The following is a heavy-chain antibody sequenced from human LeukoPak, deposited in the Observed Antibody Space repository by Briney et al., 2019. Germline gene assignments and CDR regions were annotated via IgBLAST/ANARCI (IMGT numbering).Heavy chain of an antibody. Sequence: KPSETLSPTRTGSGGSISSYYWSWVRQPPGKGLGWIGYIYYSGSTNYNPSLKSRVTISVDTSKNQFSLKLSSVTAADTAVYYCARAMVGATPFQHWGQGTLVTVSS. CDR2: IYYSGST. J-gene: IGHJ1*01. D-gene: IGHD1-26*01. CDR3: ARAMVGATPFQH. CDR1: GGSISSYY. V-gene: IGHV4-59*01.